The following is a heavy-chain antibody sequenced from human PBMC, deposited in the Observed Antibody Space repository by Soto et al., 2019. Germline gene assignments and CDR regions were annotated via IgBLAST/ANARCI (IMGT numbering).Heavy chain of an antibody. J-gene: IGHJ4*02. CDR1: GFTFSDYS. V-gene: IGHV3-30*03. CDR3: ARENSSGYYLGY. D-gene: IGHD3-22*01. CDR2: ISYDGSNK. Sequence: GGSLRLSCAASGFTFSDYSMNWVRQAPGKGLEWVAVISYDGSNKYYADSVKGRFTISRDNSKNTLYLQMNSLRAEDTAVYYCARENSSGYYLGYWGQGTLVTVSS.